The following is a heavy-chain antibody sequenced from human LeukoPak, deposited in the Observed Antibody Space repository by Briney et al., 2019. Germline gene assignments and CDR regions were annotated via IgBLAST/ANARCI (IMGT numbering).Heavy chain of an antibody. V-gene: IGHV3-21*01. CDR2: ISLSSSYI. CDR3: ARDETTVTCFDY. D-gene: IGHD4-17*01. CDR1: GFTFSTYS. Sequence: KTGRSLRLSCAASGFTFSTYSMKWVRQAEGKGLEWVSSISLSSSYIYYAVSVKGLFTISRHNTTNSLSLQINSLLAEHTAVYYCARDETTVTCFDYWGQGTLVTVSS. J-gene: IGHJ4*02.